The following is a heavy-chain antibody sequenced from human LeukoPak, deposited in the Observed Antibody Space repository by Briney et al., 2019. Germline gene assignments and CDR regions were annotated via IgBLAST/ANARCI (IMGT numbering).Heavy chain of an antibody. V-gene: IGHV1-69*02. CDR2: IIPILGIA. D-gene: IGHD3-3*01. CDR1: GGTFSSYT. Sequence: ASVTVSCKASGGTFSSYTIRWVRQAPGQGLEWMGMIIPILGIANYAQKFQGRVTITADKSTSTAYMELSSLRSEDTAVYYCARNGIFGVASGVGMDVWGQGTTVTVSS. J-gene: IGHJ6*02. CDR3: ARNGIFGVASGVGMDV.